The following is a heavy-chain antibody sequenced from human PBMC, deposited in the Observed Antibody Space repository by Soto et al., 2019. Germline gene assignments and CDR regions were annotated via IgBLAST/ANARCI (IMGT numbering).Heavy chain of an antibody. V-gene: IGHV4-39*01. CDR2: IFYSGST. CDR3: ACIFSGGYNYGFYYHGMDV. D-gene: IGHD5-18*01. CDR1: GGSISSSSYY. J-gene: IGHJ6*02. Sequence: SETLSLTCTVSGGSISSSSYYWGWIRQPPGKGLEWIGSIFYSGSTYYNPSLKSRVTISVDTSKNQFSLKLTSVTAADTAVYYCACIFSGGYNYGFYYHGMDVWGQGTTVTVSS.